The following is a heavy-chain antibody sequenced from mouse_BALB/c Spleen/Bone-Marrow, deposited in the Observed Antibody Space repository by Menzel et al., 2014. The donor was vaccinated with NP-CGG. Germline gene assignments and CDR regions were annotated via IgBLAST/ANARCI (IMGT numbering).Heavy chain of an antibody. J-gene: IGHJ1*01. V-gene: IGHV1-9*01. D-gene: IGHD1-1*01. CDR1: GYTFSSYW. CDR3: AREDGLWYFDV. Sequence: VQLQESGAELMKPGASVKISCKATGYTFSSYWLEWVKQRPGHGLEWIGEILPGSGSTNYNEKFKGKATFTADTSSNTAYMQLGSLTSEDSAVYYCAREDGLWYFDVLGARTTVTVSS. CDR2: ILPGSGST.